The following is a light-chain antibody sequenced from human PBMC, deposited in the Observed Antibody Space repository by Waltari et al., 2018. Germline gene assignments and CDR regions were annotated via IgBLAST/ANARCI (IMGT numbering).Light chain of an antibody. J-gene: IGLJ3*02. CDR3: SSYTSSLVWV. Sequence: QSALTQPASVSGSPGQSIAISCPGTSSDVGGYDYVSWYQQHPGKAPKLMIYEVSNRPSGVSNRFSGSKSGNTASLTISGLQAEDEADYYCSSYTSSLVWVFGGGTKVTVL. CDR2: EVS. CDR1: SSDVGGYDY. V-gene: IGLV2-14*01.